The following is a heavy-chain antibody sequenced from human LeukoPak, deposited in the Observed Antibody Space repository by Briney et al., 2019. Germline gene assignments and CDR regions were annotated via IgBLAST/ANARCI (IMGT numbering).Heavy chain of an antibody. CDR2: IKQDGREK. CDR1: GFTFSSYW. D-gene: IGHD6-13*01. V-gene: IGHV3-7*01. J-gene: IGHJ4*02. Sequence: GGSLRLSCAASGFTFSSYWMSWVRQAPGKGVEGVANIKQDGREKYYGDSVKGRFTISRDNAKNSLYRQMNSLRAEATAVYYCARTATDTGAFDYWGQGTLVTVSS. CDR3: ARTATDTGAFDY.